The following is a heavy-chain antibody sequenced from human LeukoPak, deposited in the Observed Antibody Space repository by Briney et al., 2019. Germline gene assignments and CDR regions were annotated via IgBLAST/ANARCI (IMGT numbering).Heavy chain of an antibody. V-gene: IGHV3-23*01. CDR1: AFSLSIYA. CDR2: ISTSGDST. D-gene: IGHD2-2*01. Sequence: RRSLSPSWALSAFSLSIYAMSWVRHAHEEGLEWESFISTSGDSTYYADSVKGRFTISRDNSENTLYLQMNSLRAEDTAVYSGAKRYCTTTSCSFFDSWGQGTLVTVSS. J-gene: IGHJ4*02. CDR3: AKRYCTTTSCSFFDS.